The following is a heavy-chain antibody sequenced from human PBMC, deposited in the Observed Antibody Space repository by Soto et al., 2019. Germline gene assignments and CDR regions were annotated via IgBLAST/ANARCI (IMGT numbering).Heavy chain of an antibody. CDR1: GFTFTDYY. J-gene: IGHJ4*02. D-gene: IGHD3-16*02. V-gene: IGHV3-11*05. CDR2: INNSGSHT. Sequence: QVQLVASGGGLVKPGGSLRLSCAASGFTFTDYYMSWIRQTPGRGLECISYINNSGSHTNYADSVKGRFTISRDNAKSSLYLQMNSLRADDTAVYFCARAFGGVIDPFDYWGQGTLVTVSS. CDR3: ARAFGGVIDPFDY.